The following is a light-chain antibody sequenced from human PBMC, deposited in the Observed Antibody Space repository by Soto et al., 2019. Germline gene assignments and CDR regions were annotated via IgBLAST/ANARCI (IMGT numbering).Light chain of an antibody. CDR2: RAS. CDR3: QQYNKWPQT. Sequence: EIILTQSPDTLSLSPGERATLSCRASQTVSSNYLAWCQQRPGQAPRLLIYRASTRAAGIPDRFSGSGSGTDFTLTITRLEPEDSAIYYCQQYNKWPQTLGQGTKVEIK. J-gene: IGKJ1*01. V-gene: IGKV3-20*01. CDR1: QTVSSNY.